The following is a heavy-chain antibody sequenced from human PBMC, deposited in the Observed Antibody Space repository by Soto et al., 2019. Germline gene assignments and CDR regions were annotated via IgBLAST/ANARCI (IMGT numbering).Heavy chain of an antibody. Sequence: SPRLSCAASGFNLNSHSMHRVRQAPGMGVEWVAVISYDGSNKYYADSVKGRFTISRDNSKNTLYLQMNSLRAEVTAVYYCAKGREIYGDYPLDYWGQGTLVTVSS. D-gene: IGHD4-17*01. CDR2: ISYDGSNK. CDR1: GFNLNSHS. CDR3: AKGREIYGDYPLDY. V-gene: IGHV3-30*18. J-gene: IGHJ4*02.